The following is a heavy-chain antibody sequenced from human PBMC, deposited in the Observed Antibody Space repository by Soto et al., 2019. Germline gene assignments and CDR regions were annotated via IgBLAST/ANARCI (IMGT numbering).Heavy chain of an antibody. CDR3: ARDYFDRSGSYYKQRYYFDY. CDR1: GYTFTSYY. CDR2: INPSGGST. D-gene: IGHD1-26*01. Sequence: GASVKVSCKASGYTFTSYYMHWVRQAPGQGLEWMGIINPSGGSTSYAQKFQGRVTMTRDTSTSTVYMELSSLRSEDTAVYYCARDYFDRSGSYYKQRYYFDYWGQGTLVTVSS. V-gene: IGHV1-46*01. J-gene: IGHJ4*02.